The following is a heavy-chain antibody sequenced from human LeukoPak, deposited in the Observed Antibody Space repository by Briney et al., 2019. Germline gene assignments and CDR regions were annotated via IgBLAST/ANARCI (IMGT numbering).Heavy chain of an antibody. D-gene: IGHD3-9*01. CDR2: INPSGGST. Sequence: GASVKVSCKASGYTFTSYYMHWVRQAPGQGLEWMGIINPSGGSTSYAQKFQGRVTMTRDTSTSTVYMELSSLRSEDTAVYYWARDWETYYDILTGENGFAPGGQGPLATVPS. CDR1: GYTFTSYY. J-gene: IGHJ5*02. CDR3: ARDWETYYDILTGENGFAP. V-gene: IGHV1-46*01.